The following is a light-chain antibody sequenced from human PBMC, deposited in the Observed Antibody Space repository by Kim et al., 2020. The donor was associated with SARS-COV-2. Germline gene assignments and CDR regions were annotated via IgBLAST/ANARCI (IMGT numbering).Light chain of an antibody. J-gene: IGKJ1*01. CDR2: DTS. V-gene: IGKV3-11*01. CDR1: QMFTEY. CDR3: QQRIHWPRT. Sequence: SPGDRPTLSGGPGQMFTEYLEWYHRKPGQTPRLLIYDTSTRATGIPARVSGSGSGTDFTLTIRSLEPEDFAVYYCQQRIHWPRTFVQRTKVDSK.